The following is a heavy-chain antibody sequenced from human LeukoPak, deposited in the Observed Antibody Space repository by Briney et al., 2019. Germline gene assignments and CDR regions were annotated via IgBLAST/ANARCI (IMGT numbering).Heavy chain of an antibody. D-gene: IGHD1-26*01. CDR3: ARRVDSYWFFDY. J-gene: IGHJ4*02. CDR1: GYSFTNYW. V-gene: IGHV5-51*01. CDR2: IYPGDSDA. Sequence: GESLKISGKGSGYSFTNYWIGWVRQMPGKGLEWMGIIYPGDSDARYIPSFQGQVTISADKSSNTAYLQWSSLKASDTAMYYCARRVDSYWFFDYWGQGTLVTVSS.